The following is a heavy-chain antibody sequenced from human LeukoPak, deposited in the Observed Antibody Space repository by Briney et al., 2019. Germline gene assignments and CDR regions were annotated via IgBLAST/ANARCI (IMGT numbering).Heavy chain of an antibody. Sequence: ASVKVSCKASGNTFMKFDFHWVRQATGQGPEWMGRLNPQNGNTEYAPKFQGRVTMTRNTSITTAHMELSSLTSEDTAVYYCATGMFDTDHSFLGFEYWGLGTPVSVSS. CDR1: GNTFMKFD. J-gene: IGHJ4*02. CDR2: LNPQNGNT. CDR3: ATGMFDTDHSFLGFEY. D-gene: IGHD2/OR15-2a*01. V-gene: IGHV1-8*01.